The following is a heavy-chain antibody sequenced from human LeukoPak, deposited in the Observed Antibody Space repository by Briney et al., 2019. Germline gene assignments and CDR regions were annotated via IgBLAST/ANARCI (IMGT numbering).Heavy chain of an antibody. Sequence: PGGSLRLSCAASGFTFSSYAMSWVRQAPGNGLEWVSAVSGSGGSTYYADSVKGRFTISRDNSKNTLYLQMNSLRAEDTAVYYCAKDSYYDSSGYYYPADYWGQGTLVTVSS. J-gene: IGHJ4*02. CDR1: GFTFSSYA. D-gene: IGHD3-22*01. CDR2: VSGSGGST. V-gene: IGHV3-23*01. CDR3: AKDSYYDSSGYYYPADY.